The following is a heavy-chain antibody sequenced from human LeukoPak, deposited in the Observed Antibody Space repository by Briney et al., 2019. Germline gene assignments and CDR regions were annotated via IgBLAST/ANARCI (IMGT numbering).Heavy chain of an antibody. CDR3: AKGKVREFDY. Sequence: GGSLRLSCAASGFTFSSYAMSWVRQAPGKGLEWVSTMSGSGGNTYYADSVKGRFTISRDNSKNTLSLQMNSLRAEDTAVYYCAKGKVREFDYWGQGTLVTVS. CDR2: MSGSGGNT. CDR1: GFTFSSYA. J-gene: IGHJ4*02. V-gene: IGHV3-23*01.